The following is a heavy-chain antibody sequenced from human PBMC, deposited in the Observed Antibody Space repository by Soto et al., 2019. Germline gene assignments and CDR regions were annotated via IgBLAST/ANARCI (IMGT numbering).Heavy chain of an antibody. V-gene: IGHV3-21*01. CDR2: IDSTSTYT. D-gene: IGHD4-17*01. CDR1: GFTFRNYR. J-gene: IGHJ3*02. CDR3: ARGDFGNYPDAFDI. Sequence: AGGSLRLSCAASGFTFRNYRMTWVRQAPGKGLEWVSSIDSTSTYTYYADSMKGRFTISRDNAKNSLSLQMNSLRAEDTAVYYCARGDFGNYPDAFDIWGQGTMVTVSS.